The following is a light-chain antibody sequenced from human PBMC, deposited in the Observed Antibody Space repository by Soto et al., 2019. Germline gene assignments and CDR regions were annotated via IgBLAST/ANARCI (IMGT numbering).Light chain of an antibody. J-gene: IGKJ3*01. Sequence: EIVLTRSPGTLSLSPGERATLSCRASQSVSGRYLAWYQQKPGQAPRLLIEDASSRAAGIPDRFSGSESGPDFTLTISRVEPEDFAVYYCQQYESSPHNFGPGTRVEI. CDR1: QSVSGRY. V-gene: IGKV3-20*01. CDR3: QQYESSPHN. CDR2: DAS.